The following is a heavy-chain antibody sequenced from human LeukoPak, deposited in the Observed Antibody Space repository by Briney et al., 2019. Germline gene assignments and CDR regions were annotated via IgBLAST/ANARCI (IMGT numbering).Heavy chain of an antibody. CDR2: ITSTGGTT. Sequence: GGSLRLSCSASGFTFSSYALSWVRQAPGEGLDYVSGITSTGGTTYYADSVKGRFTISRDNSENTLYLQMSSLRPEDTALYYCVKRSCSGGTCPLDYWGQGTLVTVSS. V-gene: IGHV3-64D*09. CDR1: GFTFSSYA. CDR3: VKRSCSGGTCPLDY. D-gene: IGHD2-15*01. J-gene: IGHJ4*02.